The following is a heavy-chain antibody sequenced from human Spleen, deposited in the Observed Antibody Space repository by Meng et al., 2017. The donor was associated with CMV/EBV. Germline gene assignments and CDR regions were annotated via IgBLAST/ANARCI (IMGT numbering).Heavy chain of an antibody. J-gene: IGHJ5*02. CDR2: INATGKNT. V-gene: IGHV3-48*03. Sequence: LSCATSGFSFATYGVHWVRQAPGKGLEWVSYINATGKNTYYAASVKGRFTISRDNAKNSLYLQMNGLRVEDTAVYYCAMGTSPNWFDPWGQGTLVTVSS. CDR1: GFSFATYG. D-gene: IGHD1-7*01. CDR3: AMGTSPNWFDP.